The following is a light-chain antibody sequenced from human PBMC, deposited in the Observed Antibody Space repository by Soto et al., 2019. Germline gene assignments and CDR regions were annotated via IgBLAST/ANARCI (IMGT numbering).Light chain of an antibody. V-gene: IGKV1-9*01. CDR1: QGISSY. CDR3: QQLNSYPPYT. Sequence: DIQLTQSPSFVSASVGDRVTITCRASQGISSYLAWYQQKPGKAPKLLIYAASTLQSGVPSRFSGSGSGTEFTLTISSLQPEDFATYYCQQLNSYPPYTFGQGTNLEIK. CDR2: AAS. J-gene: IGKJ2*01.